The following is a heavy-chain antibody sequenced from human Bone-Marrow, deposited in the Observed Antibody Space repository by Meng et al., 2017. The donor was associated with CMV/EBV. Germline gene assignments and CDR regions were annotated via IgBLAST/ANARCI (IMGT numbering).Heavy chain of an antibody. V-gene: IGHV3-33*06. D-gene: IGHD3-3*01. CDR3: AKGTYYDFWSGYYPGYYYGRDV. Sequence: GESLKISCAASGFTFSSYGMHWVRQAPGKGLEWVAVIWYDGSNKYYADSVKGRFTISRDNSKNTLYLQMNSLRAEDTAVYHCAKGTYYDFWSGYYPGYYYGRDVWGQGTTVTVS. CDR2: IWYDGSNK. J-gene: IGHJ6*02. CDR1: GFTFSSYG.